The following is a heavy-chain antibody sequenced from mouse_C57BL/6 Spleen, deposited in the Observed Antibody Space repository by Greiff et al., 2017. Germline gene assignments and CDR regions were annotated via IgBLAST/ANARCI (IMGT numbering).Heavy chain of an antibody. CDR1: GFTFSDYG. J-gene: IGHJ1*03. CDR2: ISSGSSTI. D-gene: IGHD1-1*01. V-gene: IGHV5-17*01. Sequence: VKLMESGGGLVKPGGSLKLSCAASGFTFSDYGMHWVRQAPEKGLEWVAYISSGSSTIYYADTVKGRFTISRDNAKNTLFLQMTSLRSEDTDMYYCARLGTTVVARYWYFDVWGTGTTVTVSS. CDR3: ARLGTTVVARYWYFDV.